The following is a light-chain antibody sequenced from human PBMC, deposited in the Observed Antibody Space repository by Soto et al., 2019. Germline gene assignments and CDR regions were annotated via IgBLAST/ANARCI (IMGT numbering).Light chain of an antibody. CDR1: QSISSW. J-gene: IGKJ4*01. V-gene: IGKV1-5*01. CDR3: QQYNSSLT. Sequence: DIQMTQSPSTLSASVGDRVTITCRASQSISSWLAWYQQKPGKAPKLLIYDASSLGSGVPSRFSGSGSGTEFTLTISSLQPDDFATYYCQQYNSSLTFGGGTKVDIK. CDR2: DAS.